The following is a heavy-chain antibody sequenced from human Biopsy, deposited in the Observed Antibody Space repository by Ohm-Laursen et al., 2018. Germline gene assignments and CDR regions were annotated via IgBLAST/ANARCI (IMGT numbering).Heavy chain of an antibody. J-gene: IGHJ6*02. V-gene: IGHV3-21*01. Sequence: ETLSLTCAVYGGSFNGYFWSWIRQPPGKGLEWISYISETSSHIYDADSVRGRFTVARDIAKNSLYLQLNSLRVEDTAVYYCARDSSRRAREGGMDVWGQGTTVTVSS. D-gene: IGHD6-6*01. CDR2: ISETSSHI. CDR1: GGSFNGYF. CDR3: ARDSSRRAREGGMDV.